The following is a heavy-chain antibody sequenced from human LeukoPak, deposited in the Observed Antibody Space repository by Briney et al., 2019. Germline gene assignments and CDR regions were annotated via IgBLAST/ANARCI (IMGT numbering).Heavy chain of an antibody. CDR3: AREYGGGIVVVPAAVDAFDI. J-gene: IGHJ3*02. CDR2: IIPILGIA. Sequence: SVKVSCKASGYTFTSYAISWVRQAPGQGLEWMGRIIPILGIANYAQKFQGRVTFTADKSTSTAYMELSSLRSEDTAVYYCAREYGGGIVVVPAAVDAFDIWGQGTMVTVSS. CDR1: GYTFTSYA. D-gene: IGHD2-2*01. V-gene: IGHV1-69*04.